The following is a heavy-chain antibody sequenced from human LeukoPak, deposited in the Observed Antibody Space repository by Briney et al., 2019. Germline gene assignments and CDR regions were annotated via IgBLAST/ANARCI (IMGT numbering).Heavy chain of an antibody. Sequence: SETLSLTCAVSGGSIDTYYWSWIRQPAGKGPEWIGRIYINGDTNYNPSLKSRVTMSVDTSKNQLSLELISVTAADTAVYYCARALRGAAGFDYWGQGTLVTVSS. CDR1: GGSIDTYY. CDR2: IYINGDT. J-gene: IGHJ4*02. D-gene: IGHD1-26*01. V-gene: IGHV4-4*07. CDR3: ARALRGAAGFDY.